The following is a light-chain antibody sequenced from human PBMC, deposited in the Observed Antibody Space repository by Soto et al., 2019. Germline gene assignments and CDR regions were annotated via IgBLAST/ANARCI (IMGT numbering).Light chain of an antibody. CDR2: GNG. V-gene: IGLV1-40*01. Sequence: QSVLTQPPSVSGVPGQRVTISCTGSSSNIGAGHDVHWYQQLPGTAPKLLIYGNGNRPSGVPERFSGSKSGTSASLAITGLQAEDEADYYCQSYDSSLSGSEVFGTGTKLTVL. CDR3: QSYDSSLSGSEV. CDR1: SSNIGAGHD. J-gene: IGLJ1*01.